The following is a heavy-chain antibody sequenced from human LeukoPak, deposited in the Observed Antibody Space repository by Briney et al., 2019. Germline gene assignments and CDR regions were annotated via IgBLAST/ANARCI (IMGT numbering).Heavy chain of an antibody. Sequence: SETLSLTCTVSGGSIRSGGYYWSWIRQHPGKGLEWIGYIYYSGSTYYNPSLKSRVTISVDTSKNQFSLKLSSVTAADTAVYYCARALTIFGVVTNWGQGTLVTVSS. CDR1: GGSIRSGGYY. CDR3: ARALTIFGVVTN. J-gene: IGHJ4*02. CDR2: IYYSGST. D-gene: IGHD3-3*01. V-gene: IGHV4-31*03.